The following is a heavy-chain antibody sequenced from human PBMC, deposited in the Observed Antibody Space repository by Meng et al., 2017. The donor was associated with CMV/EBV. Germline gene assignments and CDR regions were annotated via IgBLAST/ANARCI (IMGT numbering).Heavy chain of an antibody. D-gene: IGHD4-17*01. Sequence: ASVQVSCKAPGNIFTKNGIRWVRQAPGQRLEWMGWISAGNQNTNLVQRFQGRVTMTIETSTNTAYVELRSLRSDDTAVYYCTMEGDYGDYPDPFDYWGQGTLVTVSS. V-gene: IGHV1-18*01. CDR3: TMEGDYGDYPDPFDY. J-gene: IGHJ4*02. CDR1: GNIFTKNG. CDR2: ISAGNQNT.